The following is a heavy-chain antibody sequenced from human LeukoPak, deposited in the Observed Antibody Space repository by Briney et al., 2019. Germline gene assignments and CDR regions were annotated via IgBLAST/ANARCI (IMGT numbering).Heavy chain of an antibody. CDR3: AKLSGSSLYYFDY. J-gene: IGHJ4*02. D-gene: IGHD1-26*01. CDR2: ISYDGSNK. V-gene: IGHV3-30*18. Sequence: GGSLRLSCAASGFTFSSYGMHWVRQAPGKGLEWVAVISYDGSNKYYADSVKGRFTISRDNSKNTLYLQMNSLRAEDTAVYYCAKLSGSSLYYFDYWGQGTLVTVSS. CDR1: GFTFSSYG.